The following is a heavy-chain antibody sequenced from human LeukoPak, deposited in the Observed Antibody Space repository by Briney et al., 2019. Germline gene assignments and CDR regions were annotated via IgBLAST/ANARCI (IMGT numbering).Heavy chain of an antibody. CDR2: IDGSAGNT. CDR3: ARDMVAVADYYFDY. D-gene: IGHD6-19*01. V-gene: IGHV3-23*01. CDR1: GFTVSSNY. J-gene: IGHJ4*02. Sequence: GGSLRLSCAASGFTVSSNYMSWVRQAPGKGLEWVSTIDGSAGNTYYAESVKGRFTISRDNSKITLYLQMNSLRAEDTAVYHCARDMVAVADYYFDYWGQGTLVTVSS.